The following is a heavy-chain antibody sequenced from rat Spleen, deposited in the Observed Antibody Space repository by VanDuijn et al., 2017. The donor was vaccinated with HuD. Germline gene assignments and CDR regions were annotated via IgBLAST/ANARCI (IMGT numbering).Heavy chain of an antibody. V-gene: IGHV2-15*01. Sequence: QVQLKESGPGLVQPSQTLSLTCTVSGFSLTNYGVSWVRQPPGKGLEWIGVIWSGGSTDYNSALKSRLSISRDTSKSQLLLKMNSLKTEXXXMYXXXRSXXXYXXXSYXXXHYXXXGQGVXXTVSS. D-gene: IGHD1-1*01. CDR2: IWSGGST. J-gene: IGHJ2*01. CDR1: GFSLTNYG. CDR3: XRSXXXYXXXSYXXXHYXX.